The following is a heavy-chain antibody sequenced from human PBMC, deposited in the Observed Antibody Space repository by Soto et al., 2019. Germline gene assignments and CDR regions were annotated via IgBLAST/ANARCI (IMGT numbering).Heavy chain of an antibody. J-gene: IGHJ4*02. CDR2: IRSKAYGGTT. V-gene: IGHV3-49*03. Sequence: GGSLRLSCTASGFTFGDYAMSWFRQAPGKGLEWVGFIRSKAYGGTTEYAASVKGRFTISRDDSKSIAYLQMNSLKTEDTAVYYCTRVRGDFWSGYCSDYWGQGTLVTVSS. CDR1: GFTFGDYA. CDR3: TRVRGDFWSGYCSDY. D-gene: IGHD3-3*01.